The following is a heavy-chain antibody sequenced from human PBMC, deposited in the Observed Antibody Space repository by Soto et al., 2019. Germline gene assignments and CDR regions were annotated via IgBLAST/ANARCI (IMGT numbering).Heavy chain of an antibody. V-gene: IGHV3-30*03. CDR2: ISYDGSNK. Sequence: GGSLRLSCAASGFTFSSYSMNWVRQAPGKGLEWVAVISYDGSNKYYADSVKGRFTISRDSAKNSLYLQMNSLRAEDTAVYYCAVSIQYSSSWSYYYYGMDVWGQGTTVTVSS. D-gene: IGHD6-13*01. CDR1: GFTFSSYS. CDR3: AVSIQYSSSWSYYYYGMDV. J-gene: IGHJ6*02.